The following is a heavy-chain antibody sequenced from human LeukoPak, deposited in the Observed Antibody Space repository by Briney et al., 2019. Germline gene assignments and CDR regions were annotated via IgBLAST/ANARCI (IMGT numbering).Heavy chain of an antibody. CDR1: GYTFTNYG. J-gene: IGHJ6*03. V-gene: IGHV1-18*01. CDR3: ARAEKPNWGNYYYYCMDV. D-gene: IGHD7-27*01. Sequence: GASVKVSCKASGYTFTNYGFSWVRQAPGQGLEWMGWISAYNGNTNFAQKLQDRVTMTTDTSTSTAYMELRSLRSDDTAVYYCARAEKPNWGNYYYYCMDVWGKGTTVTVSS. CDR2: ISAYNGNT.